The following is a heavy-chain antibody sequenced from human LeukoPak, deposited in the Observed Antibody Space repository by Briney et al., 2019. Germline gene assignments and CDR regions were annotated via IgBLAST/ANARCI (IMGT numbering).Heavy chain of an antibody. V-gene: IGHV1-8*01. D-gene: IGHD2-2*02. J-gene: IGHJ6*03. CDR3: ARRPAAISGYYYYMDV. CDR1: GYTFTSYD. CDR2: MNPNSGNT. Sequence: GASVKVSCKASGYTFTSYDINWVRQATGQGLEWMGWMNPNSGNTGYAQKFPGRVTRTRNTSISTAYMEVSSLRSEDTAVYYCARRPAAISGYYYYMDVWGKGTTVTVSS.